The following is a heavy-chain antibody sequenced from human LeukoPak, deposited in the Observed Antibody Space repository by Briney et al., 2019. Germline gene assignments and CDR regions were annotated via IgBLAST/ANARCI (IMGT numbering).Heavy chain of an antibody. CDR1: GGSISSYY. V-gene: IGHV4-59*08. J-gene: IGHJ5*02. D-gene: IGHD2-15*01. CDR2: IYYSGST. Sequence: SETLSLTCTVSGGSISSYYWNWIRQPPGKGLEWIGYIYYSGSTNYNPSLKSRVTISVDTSKNQFSLKLSSVTAADTAVYYCARQIVVVPAALYWFDPWGQGTLVTASS. CDR3: ARQIVVVPAALYWFDP.